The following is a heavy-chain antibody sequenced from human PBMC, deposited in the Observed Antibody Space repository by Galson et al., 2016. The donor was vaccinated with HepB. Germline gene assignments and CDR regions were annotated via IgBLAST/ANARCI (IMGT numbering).Heavy chain of an antibody. J-gene: IGHJ4*02. CDR3: VNGGLSSGWASS. CDR2: IGGSGDNI. D-gene: IGHD6-25*01. CDR1: GFTFSSYA. V-gene: IGHV3-23*01. Sequence: SLRLSCAASGFTFSSYAMSWVRQAPGKGLEWLSAIGGSGDNIYYADSVKGRFTNTRDNSKNTLYLQMNSLGAEDTATYYCVNGGLSSGWASSWGQGILVTVSS.